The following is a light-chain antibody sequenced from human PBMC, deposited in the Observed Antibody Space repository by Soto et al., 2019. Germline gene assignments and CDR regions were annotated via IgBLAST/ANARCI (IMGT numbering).Light chain of an antibody. CDR2: DNN. CDR3: ATWDGSLPGEV. J-gene: IGLJ2*01. CDR1: SSNIGNNY. Sequence: QSVLTQPPSVSGAPGQRVTISCTGSSSNIGNNYVSWYQQLPGTAPKLLIYDNNKRPSGIPDRFSGSKSGTSGTLDITGLQTGDEADYYCATWDGSLPGEVFGGGTQLTVL. V-gene: IGLV1-51*01.